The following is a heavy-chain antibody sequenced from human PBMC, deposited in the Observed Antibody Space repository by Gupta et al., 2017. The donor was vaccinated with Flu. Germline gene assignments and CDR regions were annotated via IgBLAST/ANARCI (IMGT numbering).Heavy chain of an antibody. J-gene: IGHJ4*02. CDR2: ISSSGDTI. CDR3: ATGEGYTFLNY. Sequence: QVELVESGGAFVKPGGSLRLSCGASGFIFSDYYMSWIRQAPGKGLEWIAYISSSGDTIFYAGSVKGRFTVSRDNSKNSLSWELNSLQVDDTAVYYCATGEGYTFLNYWGQGTLVTVSS. CDR1: GFIFSDYY. V-gene: IGHV3-11*01. D-gene: IGHD5-12*01.